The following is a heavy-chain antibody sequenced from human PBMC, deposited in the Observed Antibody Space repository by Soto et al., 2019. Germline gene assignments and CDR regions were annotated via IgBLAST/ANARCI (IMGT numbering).Heavy chain of an antibody. V-gene: IGHV3-21*01. CDR1: GFTFSTYT. CDR2: LNSISNSV. CDR3: TRTQDY. J-gene: IGHJ4*02. Sequence: PGGSLRLSCVGSGFTFSTYTMTWVRQAPGKGLEWVSSLNSISNSVYYAESVRGRFTISRDNSKNSLYLRMHSLRPDDTGVYYCTRTQDYWGQGTMVTVYS.